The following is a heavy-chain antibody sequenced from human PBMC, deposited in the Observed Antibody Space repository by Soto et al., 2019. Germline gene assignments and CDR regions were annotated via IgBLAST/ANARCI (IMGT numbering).Heavy chain of an antibody. CDR3: ARDVFSQGWYYFDY. D-gene: IGHD2-15*01. CDR2: IWFDGSNR. Sequence: QVQLVESGGGVVQPGRSLRLSCAASGFTFNRYGMHWVRQAPGKGLEWVAVIWFDGSNRDYADSVKGRFTISRDNSKNTLYLQMNSLRAEDTAVYYCARDVFSQGWYYFDYWGQGTLVTVSS. J-gene: IGHJ4*02. V-gene: IGHV3-33*01. CDR1: GFTFNRYG.